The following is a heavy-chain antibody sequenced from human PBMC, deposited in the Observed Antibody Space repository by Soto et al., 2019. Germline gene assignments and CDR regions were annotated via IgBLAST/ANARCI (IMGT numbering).Heavy chain of an antibody. CDR2: ITPYYNTI. J-gene: IGHJ4*02. Sequence: QAQVVQSGAEVRKPGSSVKLSCKASEGTFNSYAIAWVRQAPGQGLEWMGGITPYYNTINYAQKFQDRVTITADDTASTLNMGLSSPGLDYTEVHFCASAASRWYASFFASWAQGTLVNVSS. CDR3: ASAASRWYASFFAS. CDR1: EGTFNSYA. D-gene: IGHD6-13*01. V-gene: IGHV1-69*01.